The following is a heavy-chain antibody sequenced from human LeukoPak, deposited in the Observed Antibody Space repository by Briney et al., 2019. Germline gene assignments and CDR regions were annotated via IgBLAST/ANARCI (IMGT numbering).Heavy chain of an antibody. V-gene: IGHV3-11*04. CDR2: ISSSGSTI. CDR3: ARDHFYDSSGYYFRNFDY. CDR1: GFTVSSNY. Sequence: PGGSLRLSCAASGFTVSSNYMGWVRQAPGKGLEWVSYISSSGSTIYYADSVKGRFTISRDNAKNSLYLQMNSLRAEDTAVYCCARDHFYDSSGYYFRNFDYWGQGTLVTVSS. J-gene: IGHJ4*02. D-gene: IGHD3-22*01.